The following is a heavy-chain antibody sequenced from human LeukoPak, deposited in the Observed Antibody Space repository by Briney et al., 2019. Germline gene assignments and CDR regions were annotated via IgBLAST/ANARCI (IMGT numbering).Heavy chain of an antibody. V-gene: IGHV1-69*04. CDR3: ARVLDDYGDY. Sequence: SVKVSCKASGGTFSSYAISWVRQAPGQGLEWMGRIIPILGIANYAQKFQGRVTITADKSTSTAYMELSSLRSEDTAVYYCARVLDDYGDYWGQGTLVTVPS. CDR2: IIPILGIA. D-gene: IGHD5-24*01. J-gene: IGHJ4*02. CDR1: GGTFSSYA.